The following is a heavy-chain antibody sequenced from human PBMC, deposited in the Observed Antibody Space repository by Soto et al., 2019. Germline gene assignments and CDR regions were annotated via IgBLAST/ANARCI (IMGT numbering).Heavy chain of an antibody. CDR1: GFTFSSYA. Sequence: GGSLRLSCSASGFTFSSYAMHWVRQAPGNGLEYVSAISSNGGSTYYADSVKGRFTISRDNSKNTLYLQMSSLRAEDTAVYYCVKVAGWNWNWYFDLWGRGTLVTVSS. V-gene: IGHV3-64D*08. CDR2: ISSNGGST. D-gene: IGHD1-7*01. J-gene: IGHJ2*01. CDR3: VKVAGWNWNWYFDL.